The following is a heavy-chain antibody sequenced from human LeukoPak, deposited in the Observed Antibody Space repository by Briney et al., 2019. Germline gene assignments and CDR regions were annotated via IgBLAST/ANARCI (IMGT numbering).Heavy chain of an antibody. V-gene: IGHV4-39*07. Sequence: SETLSLTCTVSGDSISSRNCYWGWIRQPPGKGLEWIGSIYHSGSTNYNPSLKSRVTISVDKSKNQFSLKLSSVTAADTAVYYCAMGFGELSIYFDYWGQGTLVTVSS. CDR1: GDSISSRNCY. D-gene: IGHD3-10*01. CDR2: IYHSGST. CDR3: AMGFGELSIYFDY. J-gene: IGHJ4*02.